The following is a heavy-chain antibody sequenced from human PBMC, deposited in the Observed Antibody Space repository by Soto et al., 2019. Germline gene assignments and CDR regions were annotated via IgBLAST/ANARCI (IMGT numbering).Heavy chain of an antibody. D-gene: IGHD2-2*01. CDR1: GGSISSSSYY. Sequence: QLQLQESGPELVKPSETLSLTCTVSGGSISSSSYYWGWIRQPPGKGLEWIGSIYYSGSTYYNPSLKSRVTISVDTSKNQFSLKLSSVTAADTAVYYCTMGSSTSYYYYYMDVWGKGTTVTVSS. V-gene: IGHV4-39*01. J-gene: IGHJ6*03. CDR3: TMGSSTSYYYYYMDV. CDR2: IYYSGST.